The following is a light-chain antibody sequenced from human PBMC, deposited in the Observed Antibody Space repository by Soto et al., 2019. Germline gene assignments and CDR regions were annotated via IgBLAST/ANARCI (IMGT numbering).Light chain of an antibody. V-gene: IGKV1-5*01. Sequence: DIQMTQSPSTLSASVGDRVTITCRASQSISSWLAWYQQKPGKAPKLLIYDASSLESGVPSRFSGSGSGTEFTLTISSLQPDDFATYYCQQYNSYSPYTFGQGNKLDIK. CDR3: QQYNSYSPYT. J-gene: IGKJ2*01. CDR2: DAS. CDR1: QSISSW.